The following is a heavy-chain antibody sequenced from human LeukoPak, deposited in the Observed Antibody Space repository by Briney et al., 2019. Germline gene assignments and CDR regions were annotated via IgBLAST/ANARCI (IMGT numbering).Heavy chain of an antibody. V-gene: IGHV1-18*04. CDR3: ARVLRFAPYSFDY. Sequence: ASVKVSCKASGYTFSTYGITWVRQAPGQGLEWMGWISGYDDNTKYTQRLQGRVTMTTDTSTNTAYMELRSLRSDDTAVYYCARVLRFAPYSFDYWGQGTLVTVSS. CDR1: GYTFSTYG. D-gene: IGHD2-21*01. J-gene: IGHJ4*02. CDR2: ISGYDDNT.